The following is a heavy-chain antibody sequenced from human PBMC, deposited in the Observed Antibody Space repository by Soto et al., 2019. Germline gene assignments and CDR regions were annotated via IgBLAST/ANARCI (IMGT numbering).Heavy chain of an antibody. V-gene: IGHV3-21*01. CDR2: ISSSSSYI. CDR3: ARTAVAAPPYYYYGMDV. D-gene: IGHD6-19*01. Sequence: VGSLRLSCAASGFTFSSYSMNWVRQAPGKGLEWVSSISSSSSYIYYADSVKGRFTISRDNAKNSLYLQMNSLRAEDTAVYYCARTAVAAPPYYYYGMDVWGQGTTVTVS. CDR1: GFTFSSYS. J-gene: IGHJ6*02.